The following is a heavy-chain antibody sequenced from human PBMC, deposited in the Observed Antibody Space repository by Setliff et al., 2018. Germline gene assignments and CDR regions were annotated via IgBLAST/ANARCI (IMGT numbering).Heavy chain of an antibody. V-gene: IGHV3-74*03. CDR1: GFTFSIYW. D-gene: IGHD1-26*01. CDR3: VREGGNYFPLDY. CDR2: MHSDDRSI. J-gene: IGHJ4*02. Sequence: LRLSCEASGFTFSIYWMTWVRQAPGKGLMWVSRMHSDDRSITYADSVKGRFTISRDNAKNMLYLQMNSLRAEDTAVYYCVREGGNYFPLDYWGLGTLVTVSS.